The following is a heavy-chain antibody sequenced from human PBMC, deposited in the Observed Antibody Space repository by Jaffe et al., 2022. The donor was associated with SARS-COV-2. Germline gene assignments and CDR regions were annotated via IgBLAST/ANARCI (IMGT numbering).Heavy chain of an antibody. V-gene: IGHV2-5*01. J-gene: IGHJ5*02. Sequence: QITLKESGPTLVKPTQTLTLTCTFSGFSLSSSGVGVGVGWIRQPPGKALEFLALLYWNDDNRYSPSLKHRLTVAKDISRNQVFLTMTNVDPVDTATYYCAYRTTIFGVLTSENWFGPWGQGTLVTVSS. CDR3: AYRTTIFGVLTSENWFGP. CDR1: GFSLSSSGVGVG. D-gene: IGHD3-3*01. CDR2: LYWNDDN.